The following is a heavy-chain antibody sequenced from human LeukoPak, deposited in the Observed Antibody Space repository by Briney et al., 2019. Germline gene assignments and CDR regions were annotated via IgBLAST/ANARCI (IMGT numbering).Heavy chain of an antibody. V-gene: IGHV1-2*06. Sequence: ASVKVSCKASGYTFTGYYIHWVRQAPGLGLEWMGRINPDSGGTNFAQEFQARVTVTRDTSISTAYMELSTLRSDDTAVYYCARPRATKLVDDGFDIWGQGTIVTVSS. J-gene: IGHJ3*02. CDR2: INPDSGGT. CDR3: ARPRATKLVDDGFDI. D-gene: IGHD1-26*01. CDR1: GYTFTGYY.